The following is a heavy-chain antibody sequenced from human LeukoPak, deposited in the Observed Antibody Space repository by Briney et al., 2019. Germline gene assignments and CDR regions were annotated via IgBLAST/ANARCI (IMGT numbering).Heavy chain of an antibody. V-gene: IGHV3-23*01. CDR1: GFSFNNYA. D-gene: IGHD5-12*01. CDR2: IIGSSGST. Sequence: PGGSLRLSCVASGFSFNNYAMNWVRQAPGKGLEGVSLIIGSSGSTFYADSVKGRFTISRDKSKDTLYLQMNSLRAEDTAVYYCAKGAYDYIEIAYFEYWGQGSLVTVSS. CDR3: AKGAYDYIEIAYFEY. J-gene: IGHJ4*02.